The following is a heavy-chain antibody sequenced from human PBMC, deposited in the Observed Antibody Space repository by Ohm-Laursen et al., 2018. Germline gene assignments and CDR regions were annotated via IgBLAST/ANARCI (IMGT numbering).Heavy chain of an antibody. CDR1: GFTFSTYT. Sequence: SLRLSCAASGFTFSTYTMNWVRQAPGKGLEWVSYISSSGSTIYYADSVKGRFTISRDNAKNSLYLQMNSLRAEDTAVYYCAREDFWSGYNLDYWGQGTLVTVSS. J-gene: IGHJ4*02. V-gene: IGHV3-48*04. CDR3: AREDFWSGYNLDY. D-gene: IGHD3-3*01. CDR2: ISSSGSTI.